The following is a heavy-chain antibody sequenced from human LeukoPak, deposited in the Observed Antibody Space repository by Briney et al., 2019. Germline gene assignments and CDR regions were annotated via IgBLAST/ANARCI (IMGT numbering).Heavy chain of an antibody. J-gene: IGHJ4*02. CDR3: ARAAYSSSPDY. CDR2: IDRDGGST. D-gene: IGHD6-6*01. CDR1: GFTFSSYA. V-gene: IGHV3-74*01. Sequence: PGGSLRLSCAASGFTFSSYAMSWVRQAPGKGLVWVSHIDRDGGSTRYADPVKGRFLMSRDNAKNTLDLQMNSLRPEDTAVYYCARAAYSSSPDYWGQGALVTVSS.